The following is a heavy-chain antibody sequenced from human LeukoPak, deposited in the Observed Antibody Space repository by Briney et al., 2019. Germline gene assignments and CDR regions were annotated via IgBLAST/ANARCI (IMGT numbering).Heavy chain of an antibody. V-gene: IGHV3-64*01. CDR3: ARDPGYNYGFDY. CDR1: GFTFSSYA. CDR2: ISSNGGST. D-gene: IGHD5-18*01. J-gene: IGHJ4*02. Sequence: GGSLRLSCAASGFTFSSYAMHWVRQAPGKGLEYVSAISSNGGSTYYANSVKGRFTISRDNSKNSLYLQMNSLRAEDTAVYYCARDPGYNYGFDYWGQGTLVTVSS.